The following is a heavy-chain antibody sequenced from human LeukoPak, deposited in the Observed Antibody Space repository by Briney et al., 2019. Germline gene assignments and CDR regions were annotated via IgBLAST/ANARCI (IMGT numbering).Heavy chain of an antibody. V-gene: IGHV4-39*01. CDR3: ARRVGAAAYFDY. D-gene: IGHD6-13*01. CDR1: GGSITSSSYY. CDR2: IYYSGST. Sequence: PSETLSLTCTVSGGSITSSSYYWGWIRQPPGKGLEWIGGIYYSGSTFYNPSLKSRVTISVDTSKNQFSLNLSSVTAADTAVYYCARRVGAAAYFDYWGQGTLVTVSS. J-gene: IGHJ4*02.